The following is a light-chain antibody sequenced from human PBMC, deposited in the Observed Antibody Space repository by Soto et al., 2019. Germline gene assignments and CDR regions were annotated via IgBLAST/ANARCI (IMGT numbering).Light chain of an antibody. V-gene: IGLV2-14*01. Sequence: QSALTQPASVSGSPGQSITISCTGTSSDVGGYNYVSWYQQHPGKAPKLMIYEVSNRPAGVSNRFAGSKSGNTASLTISGLQAEDEADYYGTSYTSSSTDADVVFGGGTQLTVL. J-gene: IGLJ2*01. CDR1: SSDVGGYNY. CDR3: TSYTSSSTDADVV. CDR2: EVS.